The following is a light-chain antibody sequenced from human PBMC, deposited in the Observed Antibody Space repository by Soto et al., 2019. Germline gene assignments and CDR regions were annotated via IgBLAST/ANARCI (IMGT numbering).Light chain of an antibody. J-gene: IGKJ3*01. CDR1: QSVGDTY. CDR2: GAS. CDR3: QQYANSPFT. V-gene: IGKV3-20*01. Sequence: PGERATLSCRASQSVGDTYLAWYQQKPGQAPRLLVFGASSRATGIPDRFSASGSGTDFTLTISRLEPEDFAVYFCQQYANSPFTFGPGTRLDI.